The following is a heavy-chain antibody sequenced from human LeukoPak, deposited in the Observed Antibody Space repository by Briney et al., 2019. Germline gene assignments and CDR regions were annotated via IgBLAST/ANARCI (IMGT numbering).Heavy chain of an antibody. J-gene: IGHJ3*02. D-gene: IGHD2-2*01. CDR1: GYTFTGYY. Sequence: ASVKVSCKASGYTFTGYYMHWVRQAPGQGVEWRGWVHPNTGGRNYRQKFQGRVTMTRDTSISTGYMELSRLGSDDPAVYYCARPTPVHSTRAAFDIWGQGTMVTVSS. CDR2: VHPNTGGR. CDR3: ARPTPVHSTRAAFDI. V-gene: IGHV1-2*02.